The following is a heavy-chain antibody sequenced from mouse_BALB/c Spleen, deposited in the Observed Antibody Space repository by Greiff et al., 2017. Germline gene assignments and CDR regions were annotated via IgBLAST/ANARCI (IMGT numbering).Heavy chain of an antibody. CDR3: ARGGYGRPYWYFDV. CDR2: IWGDGST. Sequence: VQLQESGPGLVAPSQSLSITCTVSGFSLTGYGVNWVRQPPGKGLEWLGMIWGDGSTDYNSALKSRLSISKDNSKSQVFLKMNSLQTDDTARYYCARGGYGRPYWYFDVWGAGTTVTVSS. D-gene: IGHD1-1*01. V-gene: IGHV2-6-7*02. J-gene: IGHJ1*01. CDR1: GFSLTGYG.